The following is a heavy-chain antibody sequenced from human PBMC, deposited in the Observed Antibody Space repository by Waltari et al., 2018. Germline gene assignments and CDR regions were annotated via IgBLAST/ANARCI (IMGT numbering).Heavy chain of an antibody. CDR3: ARGGYWRLDV. Sequence: QVQLQESGPGLVKPSGTLSLTCAVSGGSISSVHWWTWVRQPPGKGLEWIGEIYHSGSTNYNPALKSRGTRSVDKSKNQVSLNLNSVTAADTAVYYCARGGYWRLDVWGTGTTITVSS. CDR1: GGSISSVHW. D-gene: IGHD1-1*01. J-gene: IGHJ6*04. V-gene: IGHV4-4*02. CDR2: IYHSGST.